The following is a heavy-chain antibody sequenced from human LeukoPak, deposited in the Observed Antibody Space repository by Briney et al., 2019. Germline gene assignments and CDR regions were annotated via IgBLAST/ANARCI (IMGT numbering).Heavy chain of an antibody. Sequence: GGSLRLSCAASGFTFSSYAMSWVRQAPGKGLEWVSAISGSGGSTYYADSVKGRFTISRDNSKNTLYLQMNSLRAEDTAVYYCAKEANAYCGGDCYSDYWGQGTLVTVSS. CDR3: AKEANAYCGGDCYSDY. CDR2: ISGSGGST. V-gene: IGHV3-23*01. J-gene: IGHJ4*02. CDR1: GFTFSSYA. D-gene: IGHD2-21*01.